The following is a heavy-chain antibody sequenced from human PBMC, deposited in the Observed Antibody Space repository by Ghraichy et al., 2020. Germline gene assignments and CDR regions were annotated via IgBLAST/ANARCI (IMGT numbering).Heavy chain of an antibody. CDR1: GGSVSSGSYY. CDR3: ARGSGYYYFDY. D-gene: IGHD3-22*01. Sequence: SETLSLTCTVSGGSVSSGSYYWSWIRQPPGKGLEWIGYIYYSGSTNYNPSLKSRVTISVDTSKNQFSLKLSSVTAADTAVYYCARGSGYYYFDYWGQGTLVTVSS. J-gene: IGHJ4*02. V-gene: IGHV4-61*01. CDR2: IYYSGST.